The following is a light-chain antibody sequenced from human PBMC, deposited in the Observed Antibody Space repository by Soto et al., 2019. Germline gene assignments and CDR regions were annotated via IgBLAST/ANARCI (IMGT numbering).Light chain of an antibody. CDR3: QQYYSYPRT. V-gene: IGKV1-39*01. J-gene: IGKJ1*01. Sequence: DIQMTQSPSSLSASVGDEVTITCRASQTIMTYLNWYQLKPGKPPRLLIYAASTLQSGVPSRFSGSGSGTDFTLTISCLQSEDFATYYCQQYYSYPRTFGQGTKVDNK. CDR1: QTIMTY. CDR2: AAS.